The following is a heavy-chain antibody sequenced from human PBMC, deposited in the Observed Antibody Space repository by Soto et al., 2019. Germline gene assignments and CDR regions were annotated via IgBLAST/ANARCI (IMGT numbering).Heavy chain of an antibody. CDR2: ISGYNGNT. V-gene: IGHV1-18*01. J-gene: IGHJ5*02. CDR3: AIALLKAHNRAGVGAQNWFDP. CDR1: GYTFTSHG. Sequence: QVQLVQSGAEVKKPGASVKVSCKTSGYTFTSHGISWVRQAPGQGLEWLGWISGYNGNTNYAQKVQGRITLTRDTSTSAAYMELRSLRSDDTAVYYCAIALLKAHNRAGVGAQNWFDPWGQGTLVTVSS. D-gene: IGHD3-10*01.